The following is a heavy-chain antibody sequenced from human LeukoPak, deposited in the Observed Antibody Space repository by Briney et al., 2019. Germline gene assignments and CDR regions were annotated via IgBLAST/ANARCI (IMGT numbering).Heavy chain of an antibody. V-gene: IGHV3-74*01. Sequence: PGGSLRLSCAASGFTFSSYWMHWVRQAPGKGLVWVSRINSDGSSTSYADSVKGRFTISRDNAKNTLYLQMNSLRAEDTAVYYCARDLRIAVTKHFSWFDPWGQGTLVTVSS. CDR2: INSDGSST. CDR1: GFTFSSYW. J-gene: IGHJ5*02. D-gene: IGHD6-19*01. CDR3: ARDLRIAVTKHFSWFDP.